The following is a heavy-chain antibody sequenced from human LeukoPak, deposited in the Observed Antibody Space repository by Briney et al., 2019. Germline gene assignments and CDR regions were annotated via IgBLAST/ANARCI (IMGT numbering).Heavy chain of an antibody. D-gene: IGHD5-12*01. V-gene: IGHV3-30*18. J-gene: IGHJ4*02. CDR3: AKGGGYDPYYFDH. Sequence: GGSLRLSCAASGFTFSSYGMHWVRQAPGKGLEWVAVISYDGSNKYYADSVKGRFTISRDNSKNTLYLQMNSLRAEDTAVYYCAKGGGYDPYYFDHWGQGTLVTVSS. CDR2: ISYDGSNK. CDR1: GFTFSSYG.